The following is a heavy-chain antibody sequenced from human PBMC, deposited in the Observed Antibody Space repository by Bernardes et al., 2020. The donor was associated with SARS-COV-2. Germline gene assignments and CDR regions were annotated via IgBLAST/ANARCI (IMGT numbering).Heavy chain of an antibody. CDR2: IDNRGNT. J-gene: IGHJ4*02. V-gene: IGHV4-59*01. D-gene: IGHD3-16*01. Sequence: SETLYLNCTVSGGSISGYYLSWIRQAPEMRLEWIGYIDNRGNTKFNPSLKSRVTISVDTSKNQFSLKVTSVTAADTAMYYCARHGAGEDLSYFDYWGRGTLVTVSS. CDR3: ARHGAGEDLSYFDY. CDR1: GGSISGYY.